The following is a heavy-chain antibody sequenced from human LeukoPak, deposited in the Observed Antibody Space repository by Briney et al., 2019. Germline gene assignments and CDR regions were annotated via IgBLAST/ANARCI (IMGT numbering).Heavy chain of an antibody. CDR3: ARGRGLGYYYYYMDV. Sequence: PSETLSLTCTVSGGSISSSSYYWGWIRQPPGKGLEWIGGIYYSGSTYYNPSLKSRVTISVDTSKNQFSLKLSSVTAADTAVYYCARGRGLGYYYYYMDVWGKGTTVTVSS. CDR1: GGSISSSSYY. V-gene: IGHV4-39*07. J-gene: IGHJ6*03. CDR2: IYYSGST. D-gene: IGHD3-10*01.